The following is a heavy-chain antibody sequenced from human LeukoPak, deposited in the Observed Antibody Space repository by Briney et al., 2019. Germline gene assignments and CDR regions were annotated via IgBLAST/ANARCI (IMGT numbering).Heavy chain of an antibody. J-gene: IGHJ4*02. CDR1: AFTFSSYG. CDR2: IRYDGSNK. Sequence: PGGSLRLSCAASAFTFSSYGMHWCRQSPGKGLDGVAFIRYDGSNKYYADSVKGRFTISRDNSKNTLYLQMNSLRAEDTAVYYCAKAGTYCSSTSCSFDYWGQGTLVTVSS. CDR3: AKAGTYCSSTSCSFDY. V-gene: IGHV3-30*02. D-gene: IGHD2-2*01.